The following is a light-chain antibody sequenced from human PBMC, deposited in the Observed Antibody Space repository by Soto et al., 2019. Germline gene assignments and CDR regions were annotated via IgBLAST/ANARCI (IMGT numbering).Light chain of an antibody. V-gene: IGKV1-9*01. Sequence: DIQLTQSPSFLSASVGDRVTITCRASQGISSYLAWYQQKPGKAPKLLICAASTLQSGVPSRFSGSGSGTEFTLTISSLQPEDFANYYCQQLNSYHFLTFGGGTKVDIK. J-gene: IGKJ4*01. CDR3: QQLNSYHFLT. CDR1: QGISSY. CDR2: AAS.